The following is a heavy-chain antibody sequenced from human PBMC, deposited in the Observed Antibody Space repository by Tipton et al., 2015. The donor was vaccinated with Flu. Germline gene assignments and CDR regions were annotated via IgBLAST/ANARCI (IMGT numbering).Heavy chain of an antibody. Sequence: TLSLTCSVSGDSIGSDYYLPWIRQPPGKGLEWLGYIHRSGNTYYNSALKSRVTISLDKSKNQFSLRLLSVTATNTAVYYCARWDYSNYESEPKNWFDPWGQGILVAISS. D-gene: IGHD4-11*01. CDR2: IHRSGNT. CDR1: GDSIGSDYY. V-gene: IGHV4-38-2*01. J-gene: IGHJ5*02. CDR3: ARWDYSNYESEPKNWFDP.